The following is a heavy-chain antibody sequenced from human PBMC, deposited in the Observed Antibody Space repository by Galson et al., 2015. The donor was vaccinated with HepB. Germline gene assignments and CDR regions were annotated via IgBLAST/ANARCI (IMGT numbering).Heavy chain of an antibody. CDR2: ISSSSSYI. V-gene: IGHV3-21*01. Sequence: SLRLSCAASGFTFSSYSMNWVRQASGKGLEWVSSISSSSSYIYYADSVKGRFTISRDNAKNSLYLQMNSLRAEDTAVYYCARGAGYCSGGSCYSGWFDPWGQGTLVTVSS. CDR3: ARGAGYCSGGSCYSGWFDP. CDR1: GFTFSSYS. J-gene: IGHJ5*02. D-gene: IGHD2-15*01.